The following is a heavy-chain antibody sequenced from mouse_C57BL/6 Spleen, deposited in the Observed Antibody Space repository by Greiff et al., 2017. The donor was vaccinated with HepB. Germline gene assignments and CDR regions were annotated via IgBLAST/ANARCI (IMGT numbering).Heavy chain of an antibody. CDR1: GFTVSSYA. CDR3: ARGGGLGLYFDY. V-gene: IGHV5-4*01. J-gene: IGHJ2*01. CDR2: ISDGGSYT. D-gene: IGHD4-1*01. Sequence: EVHLVESGGGLVKPGGSLKLSCAASGFTVSSYAMSWVRQTPEKRLEWVATISDGGSYTYYPDNVKGRFTISRDNAKNNLYLQMSHLKSEDTAMYYCARGGGLGLYFDYWGQGTTLTVSS.